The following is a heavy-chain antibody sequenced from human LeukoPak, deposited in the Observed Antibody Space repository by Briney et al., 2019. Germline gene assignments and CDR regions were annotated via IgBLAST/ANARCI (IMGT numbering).Heavy chain of an antibody. V-gene: IGHV1-2*02. D-gene: IGHD6-13*01. CDR2: INPNSGST. CDR3: ARVHSSSWSYYYYYMDV. Sequence: ASVKVSCKASGYTFTGYYMHWVRQAPGQGLEWMGWINPNSGSTNYAQKFQGRVTMTRDTSISTAYMELSRLRSDDTAVYYCARVHSSSWSYYYYYMDVWGRGTTVTVSS. J-gene: IGHJ6*03. CDR1: GYTFTGYY.